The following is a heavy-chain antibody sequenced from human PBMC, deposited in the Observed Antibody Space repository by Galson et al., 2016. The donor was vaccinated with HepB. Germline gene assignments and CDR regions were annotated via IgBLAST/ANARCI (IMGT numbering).Heavy chain of an antibody. V-gene: IGHV4-61*01. CDR3: ARGNNFWSGYYVDY. Sequence: ETLSLTCIVSGGSVSSGFYYWRWIRQPPGKGLEWVGCIYYSGSTNYNTSLQSRVSISLDTSKNQFSLKLSSVTAADTAVYYCARGNNFWSGYYVDYWGQGTLVTV. CDR1: GGSVSSGFYY. CDR2: IYYSGST. J-gene: IGHJ4*02. D-gene: IGHD3-3*01.